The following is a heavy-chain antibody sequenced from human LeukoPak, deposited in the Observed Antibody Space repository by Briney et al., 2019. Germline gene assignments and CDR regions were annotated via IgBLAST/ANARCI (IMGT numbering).Heavy chain of an antibody. D-gene: IGHD3-22*01. Sequence: ASVKVSCKASGYTFTGYYMHWVRQAPGQGLEWMGWINPNSGGTNYAQKFQGRVTMTRDTSISTAYMELSRLRSDDTAVYYCASMTYYYDSSGYLNYFDYWGQETLVTVSS. CDR1: GYTFTGYY. J-gene: IGHJ4*02. V-gene: IGHV1-2*02. CDR3: ASMTYYYDSSGYLNYFDY. CDR2: INPNSGGT.